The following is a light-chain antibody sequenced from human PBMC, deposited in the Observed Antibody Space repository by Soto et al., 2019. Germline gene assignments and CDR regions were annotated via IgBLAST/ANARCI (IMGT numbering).Light chain of an antibody. CDR2: EVN. Sequence: LTQPPSASGSPGQSVAISCTGTSSDVGGYNYASWYQQHPGKAPKLMIYEVNKRPSGVPDRFSGSKSGNTASLTVSGLQAEDEADYYCSSYAGSSNVFGTGTKVTVL. CDR1: SSDVGGYNY. V-gene: IGLV2-8*01. CDR3: SSYAGSSNV. J-gene: IGLJ1*01.